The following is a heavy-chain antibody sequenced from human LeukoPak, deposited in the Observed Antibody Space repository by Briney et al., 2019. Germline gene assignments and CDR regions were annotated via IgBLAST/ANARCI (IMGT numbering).Heavy chain of an antibody. Sequence: SVKVSCKASGYTFTSYGISWVRQAPGQGLEWMGRIIPIFGTANYAQKFQGRVTTTTDESTSTAYMELSSLRSEDTAVYYCARYDSSGYYGFDYWGQGTLVTVSS. D-gene: IGHD3-22*01. CDR2: IIPIFGTA. CDR1: GYTFTSYG. V-gene: IGHV1-69*05. CDR3: ARYDSSGYYGFDY. J-gene: IGHJ4*02.